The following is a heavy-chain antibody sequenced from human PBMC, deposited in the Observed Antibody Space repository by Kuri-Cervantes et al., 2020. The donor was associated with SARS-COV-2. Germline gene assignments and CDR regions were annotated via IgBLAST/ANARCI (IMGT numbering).Heavy chain of an antibody. J-gene: IGHJ3*02. CDR1: GFTFNTFA. Sequence: GESLKISCAASGFTFNTFAMSWVRQAPGRGLEWVGFIRSKTYGGTTEYAASVKGRFSISRDDSKSIAHLQMNSLKTEDTAVYYCTRVRYSYGQRDAFDIWGQGTMVTVSS. V-gene: IGHV3-49*04. CDR2: IRSKTYGGTT. CDR3: TRVRYSYGQRDAFDI. D-gene: IGHD5-18*01.